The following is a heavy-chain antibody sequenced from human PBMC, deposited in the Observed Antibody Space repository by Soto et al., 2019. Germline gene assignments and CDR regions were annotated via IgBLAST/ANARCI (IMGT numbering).Heavy chain of an antibody. D-gene: IGHD2-2*01. J-gene: IGHJ5*02. CDR1: GGTFSSYA. V-gene: IGHV1-69*13. CDR2: IIPIFGTA. CDR3: ARDMSRDIVVVPAALWFDP. Sequence: SVKVSCKASGGTFSSYAISWVRQAPGQGLEWMGGIIPIFGTANYAQKFQGRVTITADESTSTAYMELSSLRSEDTAVYYCARDMSRDIVVVPAALWFDPWGQGTLVTVSS.